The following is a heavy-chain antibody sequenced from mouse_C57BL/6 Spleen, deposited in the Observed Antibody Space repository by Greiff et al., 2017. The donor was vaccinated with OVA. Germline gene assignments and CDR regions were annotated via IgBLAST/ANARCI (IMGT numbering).Heavy chain of an antibody. J-gene: IGHJ2*01. CDR3: ARDYDYFDY. Sequence: QVQLQQPGAELVRPGSSVKLSCKASGYTFTSYWMDWVKQRPGQGLEWIGNIYPSDSETHYNQKFTDKATLTVDKSSSTAYMQLSSLTSEDSSVYYCARDYDYFDYWGQGTTLTVSS. V-gene: IGHV1-61*01. CDR1: GYTFTSYW. CDR2: IYPSDSET. D-gene: IGHD2-4*01.